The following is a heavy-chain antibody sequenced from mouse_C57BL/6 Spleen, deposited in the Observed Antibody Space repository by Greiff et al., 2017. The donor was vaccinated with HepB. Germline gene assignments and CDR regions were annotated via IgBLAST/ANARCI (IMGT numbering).Heavy chain of an antibody. D-gene: IGHD1-1*01. CDR1: GFNIKNTY. J-gene: IGHJ3*01. CDR3: AHYYYGSSSAWFAY. Sequence: VQLQQSVAELVRPGASVKLSCTASGFNIKNTYMHWVKQRPEQGLEWIGRIDPANGNTKYAPKFQGKATITADTASNTAYLQLSSLTSEDTAIYYCAHYYYGSSSAWFAYWGQGTLVTVSA. V-gene: IGHV14-3*01. CDR2: IDPANGNT.